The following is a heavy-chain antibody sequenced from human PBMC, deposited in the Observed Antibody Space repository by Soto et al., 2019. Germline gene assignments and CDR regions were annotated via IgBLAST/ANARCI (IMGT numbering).Heavy chain of an antibody. Sequence: QVQVVESGGGVVQPGRSLRLSCAVSGFTFSAYAMHWVRQAPGKGLEWVVVISDDGSKKSYADSVKGRFTISRDNSKNTLYLEMNSLRAEDTAIYYCARPYYKDSSGYIDYWGQGTLVTVSS. CDR2: ISDDGSKK. J-gene: IGHJ4*02. CDR3: ARPYYKDSSGYIDY. V-gene: IGHV3-30*03. CDR1: GFTFSAYA. D-gene: IGHD3-22*01.